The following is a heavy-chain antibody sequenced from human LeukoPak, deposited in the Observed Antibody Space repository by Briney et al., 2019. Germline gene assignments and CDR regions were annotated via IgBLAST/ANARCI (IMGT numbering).Heavy chain of an antibody. V-gene: IGHV5-51*01. CDR1: GYSFTSYW. CDR3: ARRLGYSSGWSDFDY. J-gene: IGHJ4*02. D-gene: IGHD6-19*01. CDR2: IYPGDSDT. Sequence: GESLKISCMGSGYSFTSYWIGWVRQMPGKGLEWMGIIYPGDSDTRYSPSFQGQVTISADKSISTAYLQWSSLKASDTAMYYCARRLGYSSGWSDFDYWGQGTLVTVSS.